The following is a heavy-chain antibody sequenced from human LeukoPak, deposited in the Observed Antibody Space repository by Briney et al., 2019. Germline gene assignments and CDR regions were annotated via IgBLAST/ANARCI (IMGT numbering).Heavy chain of an antibody. CDR1: GFTFSDYW. CDR2: INSDGSST. CDR3: ARPLSIVGATIGAFDI. Sequence: GGSLRLSCAASGFTFSDYWMHWVRQAPGKGLVWVSRINSDGSSTNYADSVKGRFTISRDNSKNTLYLQMNSLRAEDTAVYYCARPLSIVGATIGAFDIWGQGTMVTVSS. J-gene: IGHJ3*02. D-gene: IGHD1-26*01. V-gene: IGHV3-74*01.